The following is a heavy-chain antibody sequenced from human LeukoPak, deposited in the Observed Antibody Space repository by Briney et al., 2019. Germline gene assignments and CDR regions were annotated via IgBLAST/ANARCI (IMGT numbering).Heavy chain of an antibody. J-gene: IGHJ4*02. V-gene: IGHV3-73*01. CDR1: GFTFSGSA. D-gene: IGHD2-21*02. CDR2: IRSKANSYAT. CDR3: TTRVTHEVPGGIAY. Sequence: GSLRLSCAASGFTFSGSAMHWVRQASGKGLEWVGRIRSKANSYATAYAASVKGRFTISRDDSKNTAYLQMNSLKTEDTAVYHCTTRVTHEVPGGIAYWGQGTLVTVSS.